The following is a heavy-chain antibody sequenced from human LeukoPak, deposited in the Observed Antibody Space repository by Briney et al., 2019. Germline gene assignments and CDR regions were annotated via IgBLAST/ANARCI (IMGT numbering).Heavy chain of an antibody. Sequence: SETLSLTCTVSGGSISSYYWSWIRQPPGKGLEWIGYIYYGGSTNYNPSPKSRVTISVDTSKNQFSLKLSSVTAADTAVYYCARGYSSGWYEGLYFDYWGQGTLVTVSS. CDR1: GGSISSYY. V-gene: IGHV4-59*01. CDR2: IYYGGST. D-gene: IGHD6-19*01. J-gene: IGHJ4*02. CDR3: ARGYSSGWYEGLYFDY.